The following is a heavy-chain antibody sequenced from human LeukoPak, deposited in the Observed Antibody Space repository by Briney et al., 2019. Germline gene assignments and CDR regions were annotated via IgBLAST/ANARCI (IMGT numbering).Heavy chain of an antibody. CDR3: ARVRDPRQYYYDNSGYRNAFDI. Sequence: GGSLRLSCVPSGITFSNSALSWVRQAPGKGLEWVANIKQDGSEKYYVDSVKGRFTISRDNAKSSLYLQMNSLRAEDTAVYYCARVRDPRQYYYDNSGYRNAFDIWGQGTTVTVSS. J-gene: IGHJ3*02. CDR2: IKQDGSEK. D-gene: IGHD3-22*01. CDR1: GITFSNSA. V-gene: IGHV3-7*01.